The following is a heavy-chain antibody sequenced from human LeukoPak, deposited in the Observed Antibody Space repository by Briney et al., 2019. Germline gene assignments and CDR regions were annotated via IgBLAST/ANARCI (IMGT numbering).Heavy chain of an antibody. D-gene: IGHD6-13*01. V-gene: IGHV6-1*01. CDR3: ARVSSWTDEPDTGLDH. J-gene: IGHJ4*02. CDR1: GDTVSSTRAA. CDR2: TYYRSKWYN. Sequence: SQTLSLTCAISGDTVSSTRAAWNWIRQSPSRGLEWLGRTYYRSKWYNDYAVSMKSRITINPDTSKNQFSLQLNSVTPEDTAVYYCARVSSWTDEPDTGLDHWGQGTLVTVSS.